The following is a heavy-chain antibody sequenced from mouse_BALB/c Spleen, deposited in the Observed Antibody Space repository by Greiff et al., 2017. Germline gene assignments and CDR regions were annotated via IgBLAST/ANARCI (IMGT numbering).Heavy chain of an antibody. D-gene: IGHD1-1*02. CDR1: GYTFTSYW. Sequence: QVQLKQPGAELVKPGASVKMSCKASGYTFTSYWMHWVKQRPGQGLEWIGTIDPSDSYTSYNQKFKGKATLTVDTSSSTAYMQLSSLTSEDSAVYYCTREEGGPRAMDYWGQGTSVTVSS. CDR2: IDPSDSYT. CDR3: TREEGGPRAMDY. V-gene: IGHV1S127*01. J-gene: IGHJ4*01.